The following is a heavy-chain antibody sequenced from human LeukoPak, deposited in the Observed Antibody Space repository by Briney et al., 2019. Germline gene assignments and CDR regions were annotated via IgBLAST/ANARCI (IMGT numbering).Heavy chain of an antibody. CDR1: GFTFSSYG. D-gene: IGHD3-10*01. Sequence: PGGSLRLSCAASGFTFSSYGMHWVRQAPGKGLEWVAVIWYDGSNKYYADSVKGRFTISRDNSKNTLYLQMNSLRAEDTAVYYCAKDWDYGSGSYGGPHYWGQGTLVTVSS. CDR2: IWYDGSNK. CDR3: AKDWDYGSGSYGGPHY. V-gene: IGHV3-33*06. J-gene: IGHJ4*02.